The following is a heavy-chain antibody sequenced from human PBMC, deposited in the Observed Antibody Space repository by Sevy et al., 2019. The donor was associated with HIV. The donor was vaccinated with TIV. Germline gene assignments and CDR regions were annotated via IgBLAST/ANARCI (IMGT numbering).Heavy chain of an antibody. CDR3: AAFYYGSGSYYNSGWFDP. V-gene: IGHV3-21*01. D-gene: IGHD3-10*01. Sequence: GGSLRLSCAASGFTFGSYSMNWVRQAPGKGLEWVSSISSSSSYIYYADSVKGRFTISRDNAKNSLYLQMNSLRAEDTAVYYCAAFYYGSGSYYNSGWFDPWGQGTLVTVSS. J-gene: IGHJ5*02. CDR2: ISSSSSYI. CDR1: GFTFGSYS.